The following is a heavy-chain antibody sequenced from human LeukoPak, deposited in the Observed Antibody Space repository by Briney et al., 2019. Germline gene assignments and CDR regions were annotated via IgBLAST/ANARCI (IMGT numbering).Heavy chain of an antibody. CDR2: IYTSGST. J-gene: IGHJ5*02. V-gene: IGHV4-61*02. Sequence: PSETLSLTCTVSGGSISSGSYYWSWIRQPAGKGLEWIGRIYTSGSTNYNPSLKSRATISVDTSKNQFSLKLSSVTAADTAVYYCARNGYSSSWYKENWFDPWGQGTLVTVSS. CDR3: ARNGYSSSWYKENWFDP. CDR1: GGSISSGSYY. D-gene: IGHD6-13*01.